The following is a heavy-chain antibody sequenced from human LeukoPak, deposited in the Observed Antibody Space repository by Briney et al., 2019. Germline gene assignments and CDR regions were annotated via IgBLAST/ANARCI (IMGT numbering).Heavy chain of an antibody. V-gene: IGHV4-34*01. J-gene: IGHJ4*02. Sequence: SETLSFTCAVYGGSFSGYYWRWIRQPPGKGLEWIGEINHSGSTNYNPSLKSRVTISVDTSKNQFSLKLSSVTAADTAVYYCARGPIVVVPAAIPAFDYWGQGTLVTVSS. CDR2: INHSGST. CDR1: GGSFSGYY. CDR3: ARGPIVVVPAAIPAFDY. D-gene: IGHD2-2*02.